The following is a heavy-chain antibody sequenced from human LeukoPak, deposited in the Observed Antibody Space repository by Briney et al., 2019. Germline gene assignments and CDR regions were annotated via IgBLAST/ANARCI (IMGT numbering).Heavy chain of an antibody. CDR2: IGSSSSYI. Sequence: GGSLRLSCAASGFTFSSYSMKGVRQAPGKGVEWVSSIGSSSSYIYYADSVKGRFTISRDNAKNSLYLQMNSLRAEDTAVYYCARAPVGAIDYWGQGTLVTVSS. J-gene: IGHJ4*02. CDR3: ARAPVGAIDY. D-gene: IGHD1-26*01. CDR1: GFTFSSYS. V-gene: IGHV3-21*01.